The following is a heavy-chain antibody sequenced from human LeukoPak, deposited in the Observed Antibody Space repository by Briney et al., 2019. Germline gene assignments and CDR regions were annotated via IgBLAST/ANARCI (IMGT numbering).Heavy chain of an antibody. CDR2: ISDSGDYT. Sequence: GGSLRLSCAGSGFTFSSYAMSWVRQAPGQGLEWVSVISDSGDYTSYADSVRGRFTISRDNSRNTLYLQMISLRPEDTAVYYCAKDTSIGKYCTDGVCSPFDYWGQGTLVTVSS. CDR1: GFTFSSYA. J-gene: IGHJ4*02. V-gene: IGHV3-23*01. CDR3: AKDTSIGKYCTDGVCSPFDY. D-gene: IGHD2-8*01.